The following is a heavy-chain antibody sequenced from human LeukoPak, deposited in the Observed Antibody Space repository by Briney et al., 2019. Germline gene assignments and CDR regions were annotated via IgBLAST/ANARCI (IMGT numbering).Heavy chain of an antibody. CDR3: ARHYGSGSYYRYGMDV. J-gene: IGHJ6*02. CDR2: IYYSGST. D-gene: IGHD3-10*01. Sequence: PSETLSLTCTVSGGSISSYYWSWIRQPPGKGLEWIGYIYYSGSTNYNPSLKSRATISVDTSKNQFSLKLSSVTAADTAVYYCARHYGSGSYYRYGMDVWGQGATVTVSS. CDR1: GGSISSYY. V-gene: IGHV4-59*08.